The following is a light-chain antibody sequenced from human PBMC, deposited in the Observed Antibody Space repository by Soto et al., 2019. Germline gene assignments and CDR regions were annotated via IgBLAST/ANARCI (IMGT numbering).Light chain of an antibody. J-gene: IGKJ5*01. CDR1: QGIATW. V-gene: IGKV1-5*03. CDR3: QQRRNWPPGIT. CDR2: KAS. Sequence: DIHITHSPSSLSSSLGDRVTITCRASQGIATWLAWYQQKPGEAPKLLIYKASSLESGVPSRFSGSGSGTEFTLTISSLEPEDFAVYYCQQRRNWPPGITFGQGTRLEI.